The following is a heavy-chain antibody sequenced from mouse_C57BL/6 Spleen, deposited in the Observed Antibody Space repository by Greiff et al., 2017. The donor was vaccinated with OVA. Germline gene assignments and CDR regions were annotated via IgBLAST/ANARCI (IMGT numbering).Heavy chain of an antibody. Sequence: VKLQQPGAELVMPGASVKLSCKASGYTFTSYWMHWVKQRPGQGLEWIGEIDPSDSYTNYNQKFKGKSTLTVDKSSSTAYMQLSSLTSEDSAVYYCASSGDYYYGSSHWYFDVWGTGTTVTVSS. CDR3: ASSGDYYYGSSHWYFDV. CDR1: GYTFTSYW. CDR2: IDPSDSYT. D-gene: IGHD1-1*01. V-gene: IGHV1-69*01. J-gene: IGHJ1*03.